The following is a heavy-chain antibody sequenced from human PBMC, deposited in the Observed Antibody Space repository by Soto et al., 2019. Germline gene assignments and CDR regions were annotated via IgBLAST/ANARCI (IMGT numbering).Heavy chain of an antibody. CDR1: RVSINKYA. Sequence: GGSLRLSCTASRVSINKYAMSWVRQAPGKGLEWVAKIKYDGSEEYYVDSVKGRFTISRDNARNSVYLQMSSLRVEDMAMYYCVQVWRGLWGQGTRVTDSS. CDR3: VQVWRGL. D-gene: IGHD5-12*01. J-gene: IGHJ4*02. CDR2: IKYDGSEE. V-gene: IGHV3-7*01.